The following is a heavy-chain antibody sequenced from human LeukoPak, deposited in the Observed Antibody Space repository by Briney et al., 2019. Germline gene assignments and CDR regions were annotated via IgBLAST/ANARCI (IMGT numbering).Heavy chain of an antibody. Sequence: KPGGSLRLSCAASGFTFSDYYMSWIRQAPGKGLEWVSYISSSGSTIYYADSVKGRFTISGDNAKNSLYLQMNSLRAEDTAVYYCARDPPYYDFWRGPSSYYYYGMDVWGQGTTVTVSS. D-gene: IGHD3-3*01. J-gene: IGHJ6*02. CDR2: ISSSGSTI. CDR1: GFTFSDYY. CDR3: ARDPPYYDFWRGPSSYYYYGMDV. V-gene: IGHV3-11*01.